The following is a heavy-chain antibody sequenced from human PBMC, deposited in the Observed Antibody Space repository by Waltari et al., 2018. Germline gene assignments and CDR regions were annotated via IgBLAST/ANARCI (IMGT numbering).Heavy chain of an antibody. V-gene: IGHV4-39*01. CDR1: GGSISSSSYY. J-gene: IGHJ3*02. CDR2: IYYRGGT. Sequence: QLQLQESGPGLVKPSETLSLTCTVSGGSISSSSYYWGWIRHPPGKGLEWGGSIYYRGGTYHNPSLKSRCTISVDTSKNQCSLKLSAVTAADTAVYYCARYSSSWYAFDIWGQGTMVTVSS. D-gene: IGHD6-13*01. CDR3: ARYSSSWYAFDI.